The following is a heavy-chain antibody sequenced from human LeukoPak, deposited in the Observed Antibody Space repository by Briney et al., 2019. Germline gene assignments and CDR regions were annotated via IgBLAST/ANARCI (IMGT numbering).Heavy chain of an antibody. Sequence: PWGSLRLSCAASGFTFSSYSMNWVRQAPGQGLEWVSYISSSSTIYYADSVKGRFTISRDNAKNSLSLQMNSLRADDTAVYYCAGRGGPGLGDYFDCRGQGTLVTVCS. CDR3: AGRGGPGLGDYFDC. J-gene: IGHJ4*02. CDR1: GFTFSSYS. D-gene: IGHD3-10*01. V-gene: IGHV3-48*04. CDR2: ISSSSTI.